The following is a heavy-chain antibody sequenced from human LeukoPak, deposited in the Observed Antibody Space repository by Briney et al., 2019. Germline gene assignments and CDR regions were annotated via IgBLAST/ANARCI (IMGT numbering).Heavy chain of an antibody. Sequence: GGSLRLSCAASGFTFSDYYMSWIRQAPGKGLEWVSVIYSGGSTYYADSVKGRFTISRDNSKNTLYLQMNSLRAEDTAVYYCARVRSSGWYSEADYFDYWGQGTLVTVSS. J-gene: IGHJ4*02. CDR3: ARVRSSGWYSEADYFDY. D-gene: IGHD6-19*01. V-gene: IGHV3-53*01. CDR2: IYSGGST. CDR1: GFTFSDYY.